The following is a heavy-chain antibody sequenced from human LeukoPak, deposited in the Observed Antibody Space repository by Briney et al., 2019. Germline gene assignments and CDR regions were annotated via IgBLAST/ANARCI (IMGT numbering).Heavy chain of an antibody. D-gene: IGHD3-10*01. J-gene: IGHJ5*02. V-gene: IGHV1-3*03. CDR2: INAGNGNT. CDR1: GYNFMSYD. CDR3: ARGAKFRSYGSGTYYTSLPFDP. Sequence: ASVKVSCKASGYNFMSYDIYWVRQATGHGLEWMGWINAGNGNTKYSQEFQDRVTIARDTSASTAYMELSSLRSEDMAVYYCARGAKFRSYGSGTYYTSLPFDPWGQGTLVTVSS.